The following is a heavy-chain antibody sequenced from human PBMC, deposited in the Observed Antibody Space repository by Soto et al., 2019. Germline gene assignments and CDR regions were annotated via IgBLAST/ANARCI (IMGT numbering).Heavy chain of an antibody. CDR3: ARSFSMPNYYYCYMDV. J-gene: IGHJ6*03. D-gene: IGHD2-2*01. CDR1: GYTFTSYD. V-gene: IGHV1-8*01. Sequence: QVQLVQSGAEVKKPGASVKVSCKASGYTFTSYDINWVRQATGQGLEWMGWMNPNSGNTGYAQKFQGRVTMTRNTSISTAYMELSSLRSEDTAVYYCARSFSMPNYYYCYMDVWGKGTTVTVSS. CDR2: MNPNSGNT.